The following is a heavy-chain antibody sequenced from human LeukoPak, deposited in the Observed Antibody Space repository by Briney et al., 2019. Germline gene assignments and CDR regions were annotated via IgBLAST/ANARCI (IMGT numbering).Heavy chain of an antibody. CDR1: GDSVSSNSAG. Sequence: SQTLSLTCAISGDSVSSNSAGWHWIRQSQSRGLEWLGRTYYRTKCNIDYAGSVKRRTTINPDTSKNQCSLQLNAVTPEDTAVYYGVRNKLWACDYWGQGTLVAVSS. D-gene: IGHD4-23*01. J-gene: IGHJ4*02. V-gene: IGHV6-1*01. CDR2: TYYRTKCNI. CDR3: VRNKLWACDY.